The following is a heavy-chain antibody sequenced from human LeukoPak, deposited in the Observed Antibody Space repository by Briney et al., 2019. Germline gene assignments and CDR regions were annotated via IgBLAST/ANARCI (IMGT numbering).Heavy chain of an antibody. J-gene: IGHJ4*02. D-gene: IGHD6-19*01. Sequence: GGSLRLSCAASGFTFSSYAMPWVRQAPGKGLEWVAVISYDGSNKYYTDSVKGRFTISRDNSKNTLYLQMNSLRAEDRAVYYCARDSDSSGWYEGMEYWGQGTLVTVSS. V-gene: IGHV3-30-3*01. CDR2: ISYDGSNK. CDR1: GFTFSSYA. CDR3: ARDSDSSGWYEGMEY.